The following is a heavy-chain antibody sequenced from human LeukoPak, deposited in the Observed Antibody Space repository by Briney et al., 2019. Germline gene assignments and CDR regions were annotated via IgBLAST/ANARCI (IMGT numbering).Heavy chain of an antibody. V-gene: IGHV4-31*03. CDR1: GGSISSGGYY. J-gene: IGHJ3*02. D-gene: IGHD3-22*01. CDR2: IYYSGST. Sequence: PSETLSLTCSVSGGSISSGGYYWSWIRQHPGKGLEWIGYIYYSGSTYYNPSLKSRVTISVDTSKNQFSLKLSSVTAADTAVYYCARDDDSSGYLDAFDIWGQGTMVTVSS. CDR3: ARDDDSSGYLDAFDI.